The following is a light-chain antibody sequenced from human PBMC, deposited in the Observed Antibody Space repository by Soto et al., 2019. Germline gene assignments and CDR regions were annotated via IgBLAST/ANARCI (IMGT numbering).Light chain of an antibody. CDR3: SSYTSNRTYV. CDR1: SSDVGGYNF. Sequence: QSALSQPASVSGSPGQSITISCTGTSSDVGGYNFVSWYQQHPGKAPKLMMYDVIIRPSGVSNRFSGSKSGDTASLTISGLQAEDEADYYCSSYTSNRTYVFGAVTKLTVL. V-gene: IGLV2-14*01. CDR2: DVI. J-gene: IGLJ1*01.